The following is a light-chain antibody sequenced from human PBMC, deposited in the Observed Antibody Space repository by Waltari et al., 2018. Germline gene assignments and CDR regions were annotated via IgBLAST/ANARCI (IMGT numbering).Light chain of an antibody. CDR3: QSYDSSLRGFYV. J-gene: IGLJ1*01. CDR2: DNT. Sequence: QSVLTQPPSLSGAPGQRVTISCTGSSSNIGAGYGVQRYQQFPGTAPKLLIYDNTKGQPGAPAGFSGSKAGTSASLATTGLQAEDEADYYCQSYDSSLRGFYVFGTGTKFTV. V-gene: IGLV1-40*01. CDR1: SSNIGAGYG.